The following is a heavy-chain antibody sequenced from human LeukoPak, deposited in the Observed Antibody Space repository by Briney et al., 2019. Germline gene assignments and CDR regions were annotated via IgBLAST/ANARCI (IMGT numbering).Heavy chain of an antibody. D-gene: IGHD6-13*01. Sequence: ASVKVSCKTSGYTFTDYYMHWVRQAPGQGLEWMGWINPNSGGTNYAQKFQGRVTMTRDTSISTAYMELSRLRSDDTAVYYCARDRADIAAGWFDPWGQGTLVTVSS. V-gene: IGHV1-2*02. CDR2: INPNSGGT. CDR3: ARDRADIAAGWFDP. J-gene: IGHJ5*02. CDR1: GYTFTDYY.